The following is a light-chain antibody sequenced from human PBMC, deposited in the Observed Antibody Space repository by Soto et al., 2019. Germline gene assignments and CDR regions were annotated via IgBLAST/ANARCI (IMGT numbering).Light chain of an antibody. V-gene: IGLV1-51*01. CDR1: YSNIGNNF. CDR2: ANN. CDR3: GTWVYTLPAFV. Sequence: QSVLTQPPSVSAAPGQRVTISCSGTYSNIGNNFVSWYQHVPGTAPKLLIYANNKRPSGIPDRFSGSKPGTSATLDIFGPQSGDEADYYRGTWVYTLPAFVFGGGTKLPVL. J-gene: IGLJ2*01.